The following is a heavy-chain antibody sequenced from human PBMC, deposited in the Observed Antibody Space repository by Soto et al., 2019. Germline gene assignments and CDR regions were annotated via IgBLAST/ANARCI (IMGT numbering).Heavy chain of an antibody. D-gene: IGHD6-6*01. CDR3: ARGLAARRGLDY. Sequence: SETLSLTCTVSGGSISSGGYYWSWIRQHPGKGLEWIGYIYYSGSTYYNPSLKSRVTISVDTSKNQFSLKLSSVTAADTAVYYRARGLAARRGLDYWGQGTLVTVSS. CDR1: GGSISSGGYY. CDR2: IYYSGST. J-gene: IGHJ4*02. V-gene: IGHV4-31*03.